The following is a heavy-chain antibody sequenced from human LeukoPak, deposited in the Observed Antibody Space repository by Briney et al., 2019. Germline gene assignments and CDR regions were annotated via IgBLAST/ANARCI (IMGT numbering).Heavy chain of an antibody. CDR1: GYTFTSYA. D-gene: IGHD3-9*01. Sequence: GASVKVSCKASGYTFTSYAMHWVRQAPGQRLEWMGWINAGNGNTKYSQEFQGRVTITRDTSASTAYMELSSLRSEDMAVYYCARDKDDILTGYNWRHVDYWGQGTLVTVSS. CDR3: ARDKDDILTGYNWRHVDY. CDR2: INAGNGNT. J-gene: IGHJ4*02. V-gene: IGHV1-3*03.